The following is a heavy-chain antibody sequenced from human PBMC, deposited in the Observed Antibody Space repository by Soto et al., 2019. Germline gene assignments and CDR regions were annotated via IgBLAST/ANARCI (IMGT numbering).Heavy chain of an antibody. J-gene: IGHJ6*03. CDR1: GLSISSSSNY. CDR2: IYYSGCT. Sequence: SETLSLSCTVSGLSISSSSNYWRWLRQPPGKGLEWIGSIYYSGCTYYNPSLKSRVTISVDTSKNQFSLKLSSVTAADTAVYYCARHPLLEWLPRDKYYYMDVWGKGTTVTVSS. D-gene: IGHD3-3*01. V-gene: IGHV4-39*01. CDR3: ARHPLLEWLPRDKYYYMDV.